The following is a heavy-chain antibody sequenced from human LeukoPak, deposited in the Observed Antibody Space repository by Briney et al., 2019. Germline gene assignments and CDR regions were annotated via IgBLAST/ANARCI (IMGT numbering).Heavy chain of an antibody. CDR2: ISGSGGST. CDR3: AKDSRPGVVVPAAIYY. V-gene: IGHV3-23*01. J-gene: IGHJ4*02. CDR1: GFTFSSYA. D-gene: IGHD2-2*01. Sequence: PGGSLRLSCAASGFTFSSYAMSWVRQAPGKGLEWVSAISGSGGSTYYADSVKGRFTISRDNSKNTLYLQMYSLRAEDTAVYYCAKDSRPGVVVPAAIYYWGQGTLVTVSS.